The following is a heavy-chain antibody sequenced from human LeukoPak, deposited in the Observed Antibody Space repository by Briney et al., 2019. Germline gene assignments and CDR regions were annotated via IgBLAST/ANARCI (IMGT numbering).Heavy chain of an antibody. Sequence: GGSLRISCAASGFIVTSNDMSWVRQAPGKGLEWVSVIDSGGRPYYTDSVKGRLTISRDISKNTLYLQMNNLRVEDTAVYYCAKEEDRWEWFDPRGQGTLVTVSS. CDR3: AKEEDRWEWFDP. J-gene: IGHJ5*02. CDR1: GFIVTSND. V-gene: IGHV3-66*01. CDR2: IDSGGRP. D-gene: IGHD1-26*01.